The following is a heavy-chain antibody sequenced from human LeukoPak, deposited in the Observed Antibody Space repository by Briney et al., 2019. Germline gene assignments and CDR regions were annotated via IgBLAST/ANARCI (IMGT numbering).Heavy chain of an antibody. CDR3: ARAPYYGSGSYYPGPHWFDP. CDR2: IIPIFGTA. Sequence: SVKVSCKASGGTFSSYAISWVRQAPGQGLEWMGGIIPIFGTANYAQKFQGRVTITTDESTSTAYMELSSLRSEDTAVYYCARAPYYGSGSYYPGPHWFDPWGQGTLVTVSS. CDR1: GGTFSSYA. D-gene: IGHD3-10*01. V-gene: IGHV1-69*05. J-gene: IGHJ5*02.